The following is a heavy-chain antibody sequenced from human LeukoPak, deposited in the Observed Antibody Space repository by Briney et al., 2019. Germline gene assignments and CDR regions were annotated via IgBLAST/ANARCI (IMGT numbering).Heavy chain of an antibody. D-gene: IGHD3-10*01. Sequence: ASVKVSCKASGYTFTSYYMHWVRQAPGQGLEWMGIINPSGGSTSYAQKFQGRVTMTRDTSTSTVYMELSSLRSEDTAVYYCARDRLWFGEFIMFGDYWGQGTLVTVSS. J-gene: IGHJ4*02. CDR1: GYTFTSYY. CDR3: ARDRLWFGEFIMFGDY. CDR2: INPSGGST. V-gene: IGHV1-46*01.